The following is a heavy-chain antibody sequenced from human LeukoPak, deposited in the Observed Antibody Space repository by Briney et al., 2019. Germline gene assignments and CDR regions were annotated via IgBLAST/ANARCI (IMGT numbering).Heavy chain of an antibody. Sequence: SETLSLTCSVSGSPISSSMNYWGWVRQPPGKGPEWIGSIYYSGSTYYNPSLKSRVTISVDTSKNQFSPKLSSVTAADTAVYYCARDHLDTIRYSYGMDVWGQGTTVTVSS. CDR3: ARDHLDTIRYSYGMDV. CDR2: IYYSGST. V-gene: IGHV4-39*07. J-gene: IGHJ6*02. CDR1: GSPISSSMNY. D-gene: IGHD3-10*01.